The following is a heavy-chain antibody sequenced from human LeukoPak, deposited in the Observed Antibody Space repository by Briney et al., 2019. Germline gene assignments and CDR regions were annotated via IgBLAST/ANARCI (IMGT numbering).Heavy chain of an antibody. V-gene: IGHV1-69*05. CDR2: IIPIFGTA. CDR3: ARDSWGSPNSAITIFGVVSGNWFDP. Sequence: GSSVKVSCKASGGTFSSYAISWVRQAPGQGLEWMGRIIPIFGTANYAQKFQGRVTITMDESTSTAYMELSSLRSEDTAVYYCARDSWGSPNSAITIFGVVSGNWFDPWGQGTLVTVSS. D-gene: IGHD3-3*01. CDR1: GGTFSSYA. J-gene: IGHJ5*02.